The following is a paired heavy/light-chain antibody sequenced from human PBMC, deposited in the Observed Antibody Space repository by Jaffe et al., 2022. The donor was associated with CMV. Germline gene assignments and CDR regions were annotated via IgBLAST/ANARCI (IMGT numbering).Light chain of an antibody. CDR2: LGS. Sequence: DIVMTQSPLSLPVTPGEPASISCRSSQSLLHSNGYNYLDWYLQKPGKSPQLLIYLGSNRASGVPDRFSGSGSGTDFTLKISRVEAEDVGVYYCMQALQTQLTFGGGTKVEIK. CDR1: QSLLHSNGYNY. J-gene: IGKJ4*01. V-gene: IGKV2-28*01. CDR3: MQALQTQLT.
Heavy chain of an antibody. J-gene: IGHJ4*02. Sequence: QVQLQESGPGLVKPSETLSLTCTVSGGSISSYYWSWIRQPAGKGLEWIGRIYTSGSTNYNPSLKSRVTMSVDTSKNQFSLKLSSVTAADTAVYYCARAGMITSSIDYWGQGTLVTVSS. D-gene: IGHD3-16*01. CDR3: ARAGMITSSIDY. CDR2: IYTSGST. CDR1: GGSISSYY. V-gene: IGHV4-4*07.